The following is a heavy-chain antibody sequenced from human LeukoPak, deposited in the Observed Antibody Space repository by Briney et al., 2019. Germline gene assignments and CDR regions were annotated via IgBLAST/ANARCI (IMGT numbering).Heavy chain of an antibody. CDR2: IKQDGSEK. CDR3: ASGGLDY. CDR1: GFTFSHFR. Sequence: GGSLRLSCAASGFTFSHFRMSWVRQAPGRGLEWVANIKQDGSEKYYVDSVKGRFTISRDNAKNSLYLQMNSLRAEDTAVYYCASGGLDYWGQGTLVTVSS. V-gene: IGHV3-7*01. D-gene: IGHD2-15*01. J-gene: IGHJ4*02.